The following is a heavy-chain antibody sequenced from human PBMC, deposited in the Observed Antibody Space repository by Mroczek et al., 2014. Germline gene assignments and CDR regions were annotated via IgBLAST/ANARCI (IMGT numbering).Heavy chain of an antibody. V-gene: IGHV3-23*01. J-gene: IGHJ4*02. D-gene: IGHD2-2*01. CDR1: GFTFSSYA. CDR3: AKDRPSGDIVVVPAATSQVLFVEYYFDY. Sequence: SGGGLVQPGGSLRLSCAASGFTFSSYAMSWVRQAPGKGLEWVSAISGSGGSTYYADSVKGRFTISRDNSKNTLYLQMNSLRAEDTAVYYRAKDRPSGDIVVVPAATSQVLFVEYYFDYWGQGTLVTVSS. CDR2: ISGSGGST.